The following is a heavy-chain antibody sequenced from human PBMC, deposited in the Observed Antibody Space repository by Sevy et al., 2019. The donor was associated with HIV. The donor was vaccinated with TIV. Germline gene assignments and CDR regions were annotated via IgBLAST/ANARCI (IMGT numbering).Heavy chain of an antibody. CDR2: IWYDGSNK. CDR3: AKGSSGYSYGNGLDY. D-gene: IGHD5-18*01. V-gene: IGHV3-33*06. J-gene: IGHJ4*02. CDR1: GFTFSSYG. Sequence: GSLRLSCAASGFTFSSYGMHWVRQAPGKGLEWVAVIWYDGSNKYYADSVKGRFTISRDNSKNTLYLQMNSLRAEDTAVYYCAKGSSGYSYGNGLDYWGQGTLVTVSS.